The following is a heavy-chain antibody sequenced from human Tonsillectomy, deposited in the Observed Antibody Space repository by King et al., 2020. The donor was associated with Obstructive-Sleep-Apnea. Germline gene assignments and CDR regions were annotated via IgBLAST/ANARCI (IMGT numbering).Heavy chain of an antibody. CDR2: IKSNTDGGTI. V-gene: IGHV3-15*01. CDR3: KTGTTLGY. Sequence: VQLVESGGGLVKPGGSLRLSCAASGFTLSNAWMTWVRQAPGKGLEWVGRIKSNTDGGTIDYGAPAKGRFTISRDDSKNTLYLQMNSLKTEDTGVYYCKTGTTLGYWGQGTQVTVSS. D-gene: IGHD1-1*01. J-gene: IGHJ4*02. CDR1: GFTLSNAW.